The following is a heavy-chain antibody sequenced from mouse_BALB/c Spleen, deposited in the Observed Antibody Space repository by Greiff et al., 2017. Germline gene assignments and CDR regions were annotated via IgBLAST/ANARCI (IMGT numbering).Heavy chain of an antibody. D-gene: IGHD2-1*01. V-gene: IGHV5-9*03. CDR1: GFTFSSYT. J-gene: IGHJ3*01. CDR3: ARSPIYYGNYGFAY. CDR2: ISSGGGNT. Sequence: EVQLVESGGGLVKPGGSLKLSCAASGFTFSSYTMSWVRQTPGKRLEWVATISSGGGNTYYPASVKGRFTISRDNAKNNLYPQMSSLRSEDTALYYCARSPIYYGNYGFAYWGEGTLVTVSA.